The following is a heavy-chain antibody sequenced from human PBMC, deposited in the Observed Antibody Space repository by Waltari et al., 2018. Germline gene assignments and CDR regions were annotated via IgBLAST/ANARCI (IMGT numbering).Heavy chain of an antibody. CDR2: SNPSDGGT. D-gene: IGHD3-3*02. V-gene: IGHV1-46*03. CDR1: GDTFSSYF. CDR3: TRDKLDYYNGMDV. J-gene: IGHJ6*02. Sequence: QVQLVQSGAEVKKPGASVKVSCRTSGDTFSSYFIFWVRQAPGQGLEWMGISNPSDGGTNYPQKCQDRVTMTRDTSTSTVYMELRSLRSEDTAVYYCTRDKLDYYNGMDVWGQGTTVTVSS.